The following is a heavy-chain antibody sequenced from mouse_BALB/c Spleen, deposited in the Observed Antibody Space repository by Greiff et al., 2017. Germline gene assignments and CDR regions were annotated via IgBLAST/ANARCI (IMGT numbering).Heavy chain of an antibody. D-gene: IGHD2-3*01. J-gene: IGHJ4*01. Sequence: VQLQQSGAELVKPGASVKLSCTASGFNIKDTYMHWVKQRPEQGLEWIGRIDPANGNTKYDPKFQGKATITADTSSNTAYLQLSSLTSEDTAVYYCASCDGYSAYAMDYWGQGTSVTVSS. V-gene: IGHV14-3*02. CDR3: ASCDGYSAYAMDY. CDR1: GFNIKDTY. CDR2: IDPANGNT.